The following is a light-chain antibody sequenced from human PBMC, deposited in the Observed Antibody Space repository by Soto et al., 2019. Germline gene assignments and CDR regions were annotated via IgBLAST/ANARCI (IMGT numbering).Light chain of an antibody. V-gene: IGLV2-14*01. CDR1: SSDVGGYNY. Sequence: QSVLTQPASVSGSPGQSITISCTGTSSDVGGYNYVSWYQQHPGKAPKLVIYEVSNRPSGVSNRFSGSKSGNTASLTISGLQAEDEADYYCSSYTSSSWVFGGGTKLTVL. J-gene: IGLJ3*02. CDR3: SSYTSSSWV. CDR2: EVS.